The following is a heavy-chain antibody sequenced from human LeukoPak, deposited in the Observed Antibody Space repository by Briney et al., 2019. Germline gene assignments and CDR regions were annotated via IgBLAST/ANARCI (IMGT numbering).Heavy chain of an antibody. J-gene: IGHJ3*01. D-gene: IGHD2-21*02. CDR2: IIPSLNRA. V-gene: IGHV1-69*04. CDR3: ARRTDCVEDVFDV. Sequence: AAVQISCKSSRGPFDNYAINWVRQAPGQGVAWLCRIIPSLNRANYAQIQVTITADKYTATAYMELSGLRYEDTAVYYCARRTDCVEDVFDVWGQGTMVTVSS. CDR1: RGPFDNYA.